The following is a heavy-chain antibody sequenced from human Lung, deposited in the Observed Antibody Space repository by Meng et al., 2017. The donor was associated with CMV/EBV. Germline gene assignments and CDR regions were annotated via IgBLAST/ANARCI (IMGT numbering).Heavy chain of an antibody. Sequence: SXXVSXXASGYTFPQFGISWLRQAPGRGLEWMGWIRPYNGNTDYAQKFQGRITMTTDTSTRTIYMELRGLRSDDTAVYYCARWYGSGSYYYDYWGQGTLVTVSS. CDR2: IRPYNGNT. CDR3: ARWYGSGSYYYDY. V-gene: IGHV1-18*01. D-gene: IGHD3-10*01. CDR1: GYTFPQFG. J-gene: IGHJ4*02.